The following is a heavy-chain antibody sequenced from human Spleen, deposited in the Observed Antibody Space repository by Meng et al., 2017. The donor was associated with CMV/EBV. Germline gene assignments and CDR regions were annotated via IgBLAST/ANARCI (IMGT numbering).Heavy chain of an antibody. CDR1: GFTFSIYN. CDR2: ISSDSTYI. J-gene: IGHJ4*02. V-gene: IGHV3-21*01. CDR3: AKSSSRIVATNNYFDY. D-gene: IGHD1-26*01. Sequence: GESLKISCAASGFTFSIYNMNWVRQAPGKGLEWVSFISSDSTYIYYADSVKGRFTISRDNSKNTLDLQMTSLRAEDTAVYYCAKSSSRIVATNNYFDYWGQGTLVTVFS.